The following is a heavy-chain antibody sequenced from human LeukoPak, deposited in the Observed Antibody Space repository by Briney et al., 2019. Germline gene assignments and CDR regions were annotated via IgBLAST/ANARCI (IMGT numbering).Heavy chain of an antibody. CDR3: AKSIGGVVVVAADY. J-gene: IGHJ4*02. V-gene: IGHV3-23*01. CDR2: ISGSGGST. Sequence: GGSLRLSCAASGFTFSSYAMSWVRQAPGKGLEWVSAISGSGGSTYYADSVKGRFTISRDNSKNTLYLQMNSLRAEDTAVYYCAKSIGGVVVVAADYWGQGTLVTVSS. D-gene: IGHD2-15*01. CDR1: GFTFSSYA.